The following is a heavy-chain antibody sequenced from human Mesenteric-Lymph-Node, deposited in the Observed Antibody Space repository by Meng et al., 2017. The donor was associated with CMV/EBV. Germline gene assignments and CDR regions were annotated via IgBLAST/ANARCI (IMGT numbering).Heavy chain of an antibody. V-gene: IGHV4-30-2*01. D-gene: IGHD5-18*01. CDR3: ARVRGYSYGYPDY. CDR2: IYHRGST. Sequence: VSGASISSGGSSWSWIRQPPGKGLEWIGYIYHRGSTYYNPSLKSRVTISVDRSKNQFSLKLSSVTAADTAVYYCARVRGYSYGYPDYWGQGTLVTVSS. CDR1: GASISSGGSS. J-gene: IGHJ4*02.